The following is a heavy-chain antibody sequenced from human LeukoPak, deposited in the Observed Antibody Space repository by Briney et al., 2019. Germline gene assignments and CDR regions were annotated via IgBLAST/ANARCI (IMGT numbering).Heavy chain of an antibody. J-gene: IGHJ4*02. D-gene: IGHD6-13*01. Sequence: GGSLRLSCAASGFTFSDYYMDWVRQAPGKGLEWVGRIRDKAHGYTTEYAASVKGRFTVSRDDSKNSLYLQMNSLKTEDTAIYYCARDLGQQGFDYWGQGTLVTVSS. CDR1: GFTFSDYY. CDR3: ARDLGQQGFDY. V-gene: IGHV3-72*01. CDR2: IRDKAHGYTT.